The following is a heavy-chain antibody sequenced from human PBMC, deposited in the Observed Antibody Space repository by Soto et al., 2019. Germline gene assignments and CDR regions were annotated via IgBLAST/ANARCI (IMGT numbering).Heavy chain of an antibody. CDR1: GYRFPSYY. CDR2: INPSGGST. V-gene: IGHV1-46*01. J-gene: IGHJ3*02. D-gene: IGHD1-26*01. Sequence: GXSVKVSCKASGYRFPSYYMHWVRQAPGQGLEWMGIINPSGGSTSYAQKFQGRVTMTRDTSTSTVYMELSSLRSEDTAVYYCARGSPVSGSYYKGAFDIWGQGTMVTVSS. CDR3: ARGSPVSGSYYKGAFDI.